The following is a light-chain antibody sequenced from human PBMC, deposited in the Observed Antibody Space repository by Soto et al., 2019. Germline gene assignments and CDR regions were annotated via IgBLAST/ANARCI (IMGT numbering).Light chain of an antibody. CDR1: QSVFSTSTNKNY. CDR3: QQYFNTPFA. CDR2: WAS. J-gene: IGKJ3*01. V-gene: IGKV4-1*01. Sequence: DIVMTQSPDSLAVSLGERATINCKSSQSVFSTSTNKNYLTWYQQKQGQPPKLLIYWASTRESGVPDRFSGSGSGTDLTLTITSLQAEDVATYYCQQYFNTPFAFGPGTKVNIK.